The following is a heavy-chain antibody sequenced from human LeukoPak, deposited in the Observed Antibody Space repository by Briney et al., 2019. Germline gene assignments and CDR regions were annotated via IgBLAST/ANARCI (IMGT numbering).Heavy chain of an antibody. Sequence: GGSLRLSCAASGFTFSDYALGWVRQAPGRGLEWVATLSGSGAGTYYSDSVQGRFTSSRDNSKRTLFLQMSSLRAEDTAFYYCAKAELGVDTFFDYWGQGTLATVSS. V-gene: IGHV3-23*01. CDR3: AKAELGVDTFFDY. D-gene: IGHD3-3*01. J-gene: IGHJ4*02. CDR2: LSGSGAGT. CDR1: GFTFSDYA.